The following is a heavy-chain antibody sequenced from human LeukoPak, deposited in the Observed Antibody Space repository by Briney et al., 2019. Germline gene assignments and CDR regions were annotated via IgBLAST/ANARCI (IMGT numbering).Heavy chain of an antibody. CDR2: IIPIFGIA. CDR3: ATTTPDSSGYYYFDY. CDR1: GGTFSRYA. D-gene: IGHD3-22*01. V-gene: IGHV1-69*04. Sequence: SVKVSCKPSGGTFSRYAISWVRQAPSHGLEWMGRIIPIFGIANYAQKFQGRVTITADKSTSTAYMELSSLRSEDTAVYYCATTTPDSSGYYYFDYWGQGTLVTVSS. J-gene: IGHJ4*02.